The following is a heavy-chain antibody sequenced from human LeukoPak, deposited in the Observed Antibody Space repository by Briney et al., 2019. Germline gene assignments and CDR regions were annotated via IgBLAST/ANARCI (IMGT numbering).Heavy chain of an antibody. Sequence: ASVKVSCKASGYTFTSYDINWVRQATAQGLEWMGWMNPNSGNTGYAQKFQGRVTMTRNTSISTAYMELSSLRSEDTAVYYCARARRKYCGGDCFLYYFDYWGQGTLVTVSS. CDR3: ARARRKYCGGDCFLYYFDY. CDR2: MNPNSGNT. J-gene: IGHJ4*02. D-gene: IGHD2-21*02. V-gene: IGHV1-8*01. CDR1: GYTFTSYD.